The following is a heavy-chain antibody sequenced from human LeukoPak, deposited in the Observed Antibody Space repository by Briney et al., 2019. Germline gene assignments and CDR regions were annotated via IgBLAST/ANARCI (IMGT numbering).Heavy chain of an antibody. CDR1: GFSFNTYG. CDR3: ARDLYSYGLNFDY. J-gene: IGHJ4*02. V-gene: IGHV1-2*04. CDR2: INPNSGGT. Sequence: ASVKVSCKTSGFSFNTYGISWVRQAPGQGLEWMGWINPNSGGTNYAQKFQGWVTMTRDTSISTAYMELSRLRSDDTAVYYCARDLYSYGLNFDYWGQGTLVTVSS. D-gene: IGHD5-18*01.